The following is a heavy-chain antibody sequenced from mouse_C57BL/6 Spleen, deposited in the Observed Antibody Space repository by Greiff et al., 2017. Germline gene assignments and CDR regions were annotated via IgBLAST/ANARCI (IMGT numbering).Heavy chain of an antibody. D-gene: IGHD1-1*01. CDR2: IYPGDGDT. Sequence: VQLQQSGPELVKPGASVKISCKASGYAFSSSWMNWVKLRPGKGLEWIGRIYPGDGDTNYNGKFKGKATLTADKSSSTAYMQLSSLTSEDSAVYFCVRSPYYYGKDWYFDVWGTGTTVTVSS. V-gene: IGHV1-82*01. CDR1: GYAFSSSW. J-gene: IGHJ1*03. CDR3: VRSPYYYGKDWYFDV.